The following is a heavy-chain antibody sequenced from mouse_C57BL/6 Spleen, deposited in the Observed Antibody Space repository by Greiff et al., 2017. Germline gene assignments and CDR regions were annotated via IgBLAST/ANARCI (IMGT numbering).Heavy chain of an antibody. Sequence: EVKLMESGGGLVKPGGSLKLSCAASGFTFRSYAMSWVRQTPEKRLEWVATISDGGSYTYYPDNVKGRFTISRDNAKNNLYLQMSHLKSEDTAMYYCARGSNYLDYWGQGTTLTVSS. J-gene: IGHJ2*01. CDR3: ARGSNYLDY. V-gene: IGHV5-4*03. CDR2: ISDGGSYT. CDR1: GFTFRSYA. D-gene: IGHD5-1*01.